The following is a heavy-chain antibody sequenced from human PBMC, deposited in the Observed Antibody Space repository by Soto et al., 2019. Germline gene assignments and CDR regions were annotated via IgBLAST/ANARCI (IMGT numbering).Heavy chain of an antibody. V-gene: IGHV5-51*01. CDR1: GYSFTSYW. J-gene: IGHJ4*02. CDR2: IYPGDSDT. CDR3: ARALPYYDILTGYFARDFDY. D-gene: IGHD3-9*01. Sequence: GESLKISCKGSGYSFTSYWIGWVRQMPGKGLEWMGIIYPGDSDTRYSPSFQGQVTISADKSISTAYLQWSSLKASDTAMYYCARALPYYDILTGYFARDFDYWGQGTLVTVSS.